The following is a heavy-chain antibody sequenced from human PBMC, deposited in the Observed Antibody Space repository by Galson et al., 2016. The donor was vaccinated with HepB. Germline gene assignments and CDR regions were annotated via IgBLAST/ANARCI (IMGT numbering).Heavy chain of an antibody. CDR3: ASLDNRRGGEY. CDR1: GDSISSDNYY. D-gene: IGHD1-14*01. CDR2: IYHGGAT. V-gene: IGHV4-61*01. Sequence: LSLTCSVSGDSISSDNYYWSWIRQHPGKGLEWIGEIYHGGATNYKPSLNNRVTMSVDRSKNQFSLRLTSVTAADTAVYYCASLDNRRGGEYWGQGTLVTVSS. J-gene: IGHJ4*02.